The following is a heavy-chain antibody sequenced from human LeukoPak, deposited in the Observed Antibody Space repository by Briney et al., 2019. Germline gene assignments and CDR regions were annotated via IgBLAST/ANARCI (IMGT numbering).Heavy chain of an antibody. Sequence: GGSLRLSCAASGFTFSNYWMNWVRQAPGKGLEWVANVKQDGSDKYYVDSVKGRFTISRDNAKNSLYLQMNSLRAEDTAVYYCAREKGNYDGYYNYYMDVWGKGTTVTVSS. V-gene: IGHV3-7*01. D-gene: IGHD4-11*01. J-gene: IGHJ6*03. CDR2: VKQDGSDK. CDR1: GFTFSNYW. CDR3: AREKGNYDGYYNYYMDV.